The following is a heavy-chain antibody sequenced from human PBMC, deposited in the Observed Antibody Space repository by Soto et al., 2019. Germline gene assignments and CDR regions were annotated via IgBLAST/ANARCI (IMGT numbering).Heavy chain of an antibody. D-gene: IGHD6-19*01. CDR3: AKALGNSYSSGWPSTIDY. J-gene: IGHJ4*02. V-gene: IGHV3-23*01. Sequence: GGSLRLSCAASGFTFSSYAMSWVRQAPGKGLEWVSAISGSGGSTYYADSVKGRFTISRDNSKNTLYLQMNSLRAEDTAVYYCAKALGNSYSSGWPSTIDYWGQGTLVTVSS. CDR2: ISGSGGST. CDR1: GFTFSSYA.